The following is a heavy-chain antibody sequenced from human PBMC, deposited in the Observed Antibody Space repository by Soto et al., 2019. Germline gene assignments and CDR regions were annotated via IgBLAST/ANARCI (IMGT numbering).Heavy chain of an antibody. Sequence: ASVKVSCKASGYTFTGYYMHWVRQAPGQGLEWMGWINPNSGGTNYAQKFQGRVTMTRDTSISTAYMELNSLRAEDTAVYYCARDRGYYDSSGYFDYWGQGTLVTVSS. D-gene: IGHD3-22*01. J-gene: IGHJ4*02. CDR3: ARDRGYYDSSGYFDY. CDR2: INPNSGGT. CDR1: GYTFTGYY. V-gene: IGHV1-2*02.